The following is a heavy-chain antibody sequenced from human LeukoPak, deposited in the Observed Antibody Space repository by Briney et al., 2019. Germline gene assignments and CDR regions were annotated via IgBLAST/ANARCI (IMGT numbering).Heavy chain of an antibody. CDR2: IRSRANSYTT. CDR1: GFTFGVYD. Sequence: SGGSLRLSCAASGFTFGVYDMHWVRQPPGEGLEWVGRIRSRANSYTTAFAASVKGRFTSSRDDSKNTAFLQMNSLKTDDTAVYYCTRLVVGDAFDVWGQGTTVTVSS. D-gene: IGHD2-15*01. V-gene: IGHV3-73*01. J-gene: IGHJ3*01. CDR3: TRLVVGDAFDV.